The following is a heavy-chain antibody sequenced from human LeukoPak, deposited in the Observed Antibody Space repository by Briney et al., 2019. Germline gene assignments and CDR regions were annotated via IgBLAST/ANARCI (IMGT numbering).Heavy chain of an antibody. Sequence: PSQTLSLTCTVSGGSISSGDYYWSWIRQPPGKGLEWIAYMYYSGSTYYNPSLKGRVTMSADTSKNQLSLKLSSVTAADTAVYYCARPYYYDSRIDPWGQGILVTVSS. D-gene: IGHD3-22*01. V-gene: IGHV4-30-4*01. CDR2: MYYSGST. CDR1: GGSISSGDYY. J-gene: IGHJ5*02. CDR3: ARPYYYDSRIDP.